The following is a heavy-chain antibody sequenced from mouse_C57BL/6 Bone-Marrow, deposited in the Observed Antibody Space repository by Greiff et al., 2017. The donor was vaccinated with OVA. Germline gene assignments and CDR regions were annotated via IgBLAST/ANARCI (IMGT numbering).Heavy chain of an antibody. CDR2: IWSDGST. Sequence: VQVVESGPGLVAPSQSLSITCTVSGFSLTSYGVHWVRQPPGKGLEWLVVIWSDGSTTYNSALKSRLSISKDNSKSQVFLKMNSLQTDDTAMYYCARSYDGYDGYAMDYWGPGTSVTASS. J-gene: IGHJ4*01. V-gene: IGHV2-6*03. D-gene: IGHD2-9*01. CDR1: GFSLTSYG. CDR3: ARSYDGYDGYAMDY.